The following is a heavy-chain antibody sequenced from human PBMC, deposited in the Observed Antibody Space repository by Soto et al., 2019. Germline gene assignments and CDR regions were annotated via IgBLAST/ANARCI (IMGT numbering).Heavy chain of an antibody. D-gene: IGHD5-18*01. CDR2: ISGSGDGT. CDR1: GFTFSSFA. V-gene: IGHV3-23*01. CDR3: AGPGYSSQDY. J-gene: IGHJ4*02. Sequence: GGSLRLSCAASGFTFSSFALSWVRQAPGKGLEWVSAISGSGDGTDYADSVKGRFTISRDNSKNTLYLQMNSLRAEDTAVYYCAGPGYSSQDYWGQAALVTVSS.